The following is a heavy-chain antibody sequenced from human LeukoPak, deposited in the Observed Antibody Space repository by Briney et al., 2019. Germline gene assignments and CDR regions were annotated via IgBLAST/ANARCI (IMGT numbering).Heavy chain of an antibody. V-gene: IGHV3-64*04. CDR2: ISNDGVAT. CDR3: AKDYAAVVPYYFDY. Sequence: GGSLRLSCSVSGFTFSNYAMHWVRQAPEKGLEYVSAISNDGVATYYADSVKGRFTISRDNSKNTLYLQMNSLRAEDTAVYYCAKDYAAVVPYYFDYWGQGTLVTVSS. CDR1: GFTFSNYA. J-gene: IGHJ4*02. D-gene: IGHD4-23*01.